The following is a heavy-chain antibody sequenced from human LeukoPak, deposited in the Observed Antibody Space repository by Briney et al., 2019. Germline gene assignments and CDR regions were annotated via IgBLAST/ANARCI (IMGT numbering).Heavy chain of an antibody. Sequence: SEALSLTCAVYGGSFSGYYWSWIRRPPGKGLEWIGEINHSGSTNYNPSLKSRVTISVDTSKNQFSLKLSSVTAADTAVYYCARSHNWNDFGYWGQGTLVTVSS. CDR2: INHSGST. V-gene: IGHV4-34*01. D-gene: IGHD1-20*01. CDR3: ARSHNWNDFGY. J-gene: IGHJ4*02. CDR1: GGSFSGYY.